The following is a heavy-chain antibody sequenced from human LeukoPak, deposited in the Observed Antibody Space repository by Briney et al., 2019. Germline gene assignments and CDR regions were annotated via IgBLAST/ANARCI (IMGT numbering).Heavy chain of an antibody. Sequence: GGSLRLSCAASGFIFSSYSMHWVRQAPGKGLEYVSVISPDGTKTYYTNSVRGRFTISRDNSKNALYLQMCSLRDEDTAMYFCAREQPAGSTDYWGQGTLVTVSS. CDR3: AREQPAGSTDY. CDR2: ISPDGTKT. J-gene: IGHJ4*02. V-gene: IGHV3-64*01. D-gene: IGHD2-2*01. CDR1: GFIFSSYS.